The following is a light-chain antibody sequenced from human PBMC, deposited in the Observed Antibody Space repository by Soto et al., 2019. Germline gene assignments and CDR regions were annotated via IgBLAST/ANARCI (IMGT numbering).Light chain of an antibody. V-gene: IGLV2-14*01. J-gene: IGLJ1*01. CDR1: SGDIGSYNR. CDR3: SSYTNINTRACV. Sequence: QSVLTQPASVSGCPGQSITISCTGTSGDIGSYNRVSWYQQHPGKAPKLIIYEVTGRPSGVSNRFSGSKSGNTASLTISGLQAEDEAEYYCSSYTNINTRACVFGTGTKVTVL. CDR2: EVT.